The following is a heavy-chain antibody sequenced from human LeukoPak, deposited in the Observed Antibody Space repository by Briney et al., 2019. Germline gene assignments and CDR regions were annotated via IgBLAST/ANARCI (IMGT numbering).Heavy chain of an antibody. V-gene: IGHV3-53*01. D-gene: IGHD3-10*01. CDR3: ARVGDHYHWYLDV. CDR1: GFDVSSNC. Sequence: GGSLSLSCEASGFDVSSNCMNWVRQAPGKGLEWVSILYSGGSTYYADSVKGRFTVSRDSSGNTLFLHMTRLKTEGTAVYFCARVGDHYHWYLDVWGRGTLVTVSS. CDR2: LYSGGST. J-gene: IGHJ2*01.